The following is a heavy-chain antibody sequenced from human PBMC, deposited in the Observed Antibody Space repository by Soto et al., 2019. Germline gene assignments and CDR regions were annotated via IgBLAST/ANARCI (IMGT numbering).Heavy chain of an antibody. CDR3: ARGRYGDY. Sequence: QVHLVQSGAEVKKPGASVKVSCKGSGYAFTTYGITWVRPAPGQGLEWMGWISAHNGNTNYAQKLQGRVTVTSDTSTITAYMELSRLRSDDTAVYYCARGRYGDYWGQEALVTVSS. V-gene: IGHV1-18*01. CDR1: GYAFTTYG. J-gene: IGHJ4*02. D-gene: IGHD1-1*01. CDR2: ISAHNGNT.